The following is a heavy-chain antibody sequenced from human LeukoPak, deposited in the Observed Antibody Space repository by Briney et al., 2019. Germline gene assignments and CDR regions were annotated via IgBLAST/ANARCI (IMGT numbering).Heavy chain of an antibody. J-gene: IGHJ4*02. V-gene: IGHV3-30-3*01. CDR1: GFTFSSYA. D-gene: IGHD1-26*01. CDR3: ASGMRVGPNI. Sequence: GRSLRLSCAASGFTFSSYAMHWVRQAPGKGLEWVAVISYDGNIKLYTDSVKGRFTISRDNSKNTLYLQINSLRAEDTAVYYCASGMRVGPNIWGQGTLVTVSS. CDR2: ISYDGNIK.